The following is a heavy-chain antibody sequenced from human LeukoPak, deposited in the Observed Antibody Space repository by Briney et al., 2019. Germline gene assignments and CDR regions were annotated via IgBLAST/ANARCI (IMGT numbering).Heavy chain of an antibody. D-gene: IGHD3-10*01. J-gene: IGHJ5*01. V-gene: IGHV4-39*02. CDR1: GGSISSSKYY. CDR2: IYYSGST. CDR3: ARDRVGYGSGSFLRRFDS. Sequence: PSETLSLTCTVSGGSISSSKYYWGWIRQPSGKGLEWIGSIYYSGSTYYNPSLKSRVTISVDTSKNQFSLKLSSVTAADTAVYYCARDRVGYGSGSFLRRFDSWGQGTLVIVSS.